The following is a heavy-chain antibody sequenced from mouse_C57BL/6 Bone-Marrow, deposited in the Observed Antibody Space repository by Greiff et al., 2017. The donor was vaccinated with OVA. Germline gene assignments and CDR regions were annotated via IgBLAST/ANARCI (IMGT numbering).Heavy chain of an antibody. V-gene: IGHV1-81*01. D-gene: IGHD1-1*01. CDR3: SRDPLYCYGSSYDCDY. Sequence: VQLQQSGAELARPGASVTLSCTASGYTFTRYGIRWVKQTTGQGLEWIGEIYPRSGNTYYNEKFKGKAILTADKSSRTAYMELRILTSEDSAVYFCSRDPLYCYGSSYDCDYWGKGTTLTVSS. CDR2: IYPRSGNT. J-gene: IGHJ2*01. CDR1: GYTFTRYG.